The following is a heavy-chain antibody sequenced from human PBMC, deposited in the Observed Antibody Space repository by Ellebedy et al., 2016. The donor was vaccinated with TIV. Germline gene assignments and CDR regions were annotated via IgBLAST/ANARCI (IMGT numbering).Heavy chain of an antibody. CDR2: IYYNGRT. J-gene: IGHJ4*02. CDR1: GGSISSRSYF. V-gene: IGHV4-39*01. D-gene: IGHD6-13*01. Sequence: MPSETLSLTCTVSGGSISSRSYFWGWIRQSPGKGLEWIGSIYYNGRTYYNPPLKSRVTISVDTSKNQFSLKVKYATAADTAVYYCAGGSSWKSKCKYWGQGTLVTVSS. CDR3: AGGSSWKSKCKY.